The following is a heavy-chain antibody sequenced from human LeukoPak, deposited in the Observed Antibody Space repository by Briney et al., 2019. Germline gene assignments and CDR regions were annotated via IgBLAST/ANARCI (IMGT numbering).Heavy chain of an antibody. V-gene: IGHV4-39*07. CDR3: AREKPRIAAADN. CDR1: GGSISSNGYY. CDR2: FYYTGST. J-gene: IGHJ4*02. D-gene: IGHD6-13*01. Sequence: SETLSFTCTVSGGSISSNGYYWGWIRQPPGKGLEWIGSFYYTGSTFYSPSLKSRVTISVDTSKNQFSLKLSSVTAADTAVYYCAREKPRIAAADNWGQGTLVTVSS.